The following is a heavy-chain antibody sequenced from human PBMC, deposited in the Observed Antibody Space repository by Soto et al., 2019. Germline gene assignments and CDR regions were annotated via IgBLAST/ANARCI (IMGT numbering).Heavy chain of an antibody. J-gene: IGHJ3*02. Sequence: GGSLRLSCAASGFTFSSYCMHWVRQAPGKGLEWVAVIWYDGSNKYYADSVKGRFTISRDNSKNTMYLQMNSLRAEDTAVYYCARQNNWNRPPNAFDIWGQGTMVTVSS. V-gene: IGHV3-33*01. D-gene: IGHD1-20*01. CDR3: ARQNNWNRPPNAFDI. CDR2: IWYDGSNK. CDR1: GFTFSSYC.